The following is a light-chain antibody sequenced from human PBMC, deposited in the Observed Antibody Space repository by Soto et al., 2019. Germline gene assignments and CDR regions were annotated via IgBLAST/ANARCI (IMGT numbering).Light chain of an antibody. CDR1: SSNIGSNY. V-gene: IGLV1-47*01. CDR3: AAWDDRVSGYWV. J-gene: IGLJ3*02. CDR2: RSN. Sequence: QSVLTQPPSASGTPGQRVTISCSGSSSNIGSNYVYWYQQFPGTAPKLLIYRSNQRPSGVPDRFSGSKSGSSASLAISGLRSEDEADYYCAAWDDRVSGYWVFGGGTKLTVL.